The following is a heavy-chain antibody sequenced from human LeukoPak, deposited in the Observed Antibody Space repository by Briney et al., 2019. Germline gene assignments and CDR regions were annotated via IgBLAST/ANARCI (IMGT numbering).Heavy chain of an antibody. CDR3: ARILDYGGNLYYFDY. CDR1: GFTFSDYY. J-gene: IGHJ4*02. V-gene: IGHV3-11*04. D-gene: IGHD4-23*01. CDR2: ISSSGSTI. Sequence: PGGSLRLSCAASGFTFSDYYMSWIRQAPGKGLEWVSYISSSGSTIYYADSVKGRFTISRDNAKNSLYLQMNSLRAEDTAVYYCARILDYGGNLYYFDYWGQGTLVTVSS.